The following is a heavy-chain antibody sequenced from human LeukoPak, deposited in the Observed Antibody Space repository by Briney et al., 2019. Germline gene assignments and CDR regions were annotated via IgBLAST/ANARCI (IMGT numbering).Heavy chain of an antibody. J-gene: IGHJ4*02. CDR2: INPNSGGT. Sequence: ASVKVSCKASGYTFTGYYMHWVRQAPGQGLEWMGWINPNSGGTNYAQKFQGRVTMTRDTSISTAYMELSRLRSDDTAVYYCARDLSYSSSSLFDYWGQGTLVTVSS. CDR1: GYTFTGYY. V-gene: IGHV1-2*02. D-gene: IGHD6-6*01. CDR3: ARDLSYSSSSLFDY.